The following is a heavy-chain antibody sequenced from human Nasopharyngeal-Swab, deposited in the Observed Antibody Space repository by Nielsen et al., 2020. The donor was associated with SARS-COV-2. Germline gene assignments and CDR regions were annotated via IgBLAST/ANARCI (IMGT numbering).Heavy chain of an antibody. CDR3: ARGPSLGWFDP. CDR1: GFTFFSYW. V-gene: IGHV3-74*01. J-gene: IGHJ5*02. Sequence: GGSLRLSCAASGFTFFSYWMHWVRQAPGKGLEWVSFINSDSTTTTYADSVKGRFTISRDDATNTLFLQMNSLRADDTGVYYCARGPSLGWFDPWGQGTLVTVSS. CDR2: INSDSTTT.